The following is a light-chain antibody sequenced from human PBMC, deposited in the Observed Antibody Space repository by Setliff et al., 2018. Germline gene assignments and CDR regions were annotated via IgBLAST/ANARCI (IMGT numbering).Light chain of an antibody. CDR1: SSDVGSYDL. V-gene: IGLV2-23*03. CDR2: AGS. Sequence: QSVLTQPASVSGSPGQSITISCSGTSSDVGSYDLVSWYQQHPGKAPKLIIYAGSDRPSGVSNRFSGSKSGNTASLTISGLQAEDEAVYYCCSYAAITTFDVVFGGGTKVTVL. J-gene: IGLJ2*01. CDR3: CSYAAITTFDVV.